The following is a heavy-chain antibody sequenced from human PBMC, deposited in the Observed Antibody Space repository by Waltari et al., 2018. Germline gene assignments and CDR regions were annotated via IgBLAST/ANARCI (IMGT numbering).Heavy chain of an antibody. CDR1: GYTGYY. CDR3: ARPSSGWTYYFDY. V-gene: IGHV1-2*02. J-gene: IGHJ4*02. D-gene: IGHD6-19*01. CDR2: INPNSGGT. Sequence: QVQLVQSGAEVKKPGAPVKVSCKASGYTGYYMHWVRQAPGQGLEWMGWINPNSGGTNYAQKFQGRVTMTRDTSISTAYMELSRLRSDDTAVYYCARPSSGWTYYFDYWGQGTLVTVSS.